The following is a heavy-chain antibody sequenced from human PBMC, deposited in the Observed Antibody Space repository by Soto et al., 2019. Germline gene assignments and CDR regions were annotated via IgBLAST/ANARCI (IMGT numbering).Heavy chain of an antibody. J-gene: IGHJ5*02. V-gene: IGHV3-23*01. CDR2: ISGSGGST. CDR3: AKRRHWNYDWDWFDP. D-gene: IGHD1-7*01. Sequence: GGSLRLSCAASGFTFSSYAMSWVRQAPGKGLEWVSAISGSGGSTYYADSVKGRFTISRDNSKNTLYLQMNSLRAEDTAVYYCAKRRHWNYDWDWFDPWGQGTLVTVSS. CDR1: GFTFSSYA.